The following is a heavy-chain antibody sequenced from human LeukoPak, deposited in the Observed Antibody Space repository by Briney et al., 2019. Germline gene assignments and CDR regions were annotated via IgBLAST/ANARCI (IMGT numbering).Heavy chain of an antibody. CDR1: GGSISGYY. V-gene: IGHV4-59*12. J-gene: IGHJ5*02. CDR2: IYYSGTT. CDR3: ARDETHFYGSGSSNWFDP. Sequence: SETLSLTCSVSGGSISGYYWTWIRQPPWKGLEWIGYIYYSGTTIYNPSLKSRLTISLDTSKNQFSLNLSSVTAADTAVYYCARDETHFYGSGSSNWFDPWGQGLLVTVSS. D-gene: IGHD3-10*01.